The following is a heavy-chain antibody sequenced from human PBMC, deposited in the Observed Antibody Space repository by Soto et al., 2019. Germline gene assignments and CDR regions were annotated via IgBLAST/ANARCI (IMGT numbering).Heavy chain of an antibody. J-gene: IGHJ4*02. CDR3: SRGTYYPQSSGLHADY. CDR2: ISSDGHHQ. Sequence: GGSLRLSCATSGFSFNDYAMYWVRQAPGQGLEWVAIISSDGHHQFYLDNLRGRFTVSRDNSKNTLYLQMNSLRPEDTAVYYCSRGTYYPQSSGLHADYWGPGTLVTVSS. V-gene: IGHV3-30*03. CDR1: GFSFNDYA. D-gene: IGHD3-22*01.